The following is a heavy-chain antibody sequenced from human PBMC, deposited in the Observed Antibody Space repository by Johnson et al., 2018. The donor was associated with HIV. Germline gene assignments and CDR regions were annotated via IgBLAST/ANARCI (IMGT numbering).Heavy chain of an antibody. CDR2: ISYDGSNK. Sequence: QVQLVESGGGVVQPGRSLRLSCAASGFTFSSYAMHWVRQAPGKGLEWVAVISYDGSNKYYADSVKGRFTISRDNAKNSLDLQTNSLRAEDTAVYYCASRSTSMTDAFDIWGQGTMVTVSS. CDR1: GFTFSSYA. CDR3: ASRSTSMTDAFDI. D-gene: IGHD2-2*01. V-gene: IGHV3-30-3*01. J-gene: IGHJ3*02.